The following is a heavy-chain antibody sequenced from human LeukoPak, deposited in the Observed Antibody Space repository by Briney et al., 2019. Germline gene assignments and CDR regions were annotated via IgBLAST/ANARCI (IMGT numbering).Heavy chain of an antibody. CDR3: ARMEGGMWYMDV. J-gene: IGHJ6*03. Sequence: PSETLSLTCAVYGGSFSGYYWSWIRKPPGKGLEWIGEINHSGSTNYNPSLKSRVTISVDTSKNQFSLKLSSVTAADTAVYYCARMEGGMWYMDVWGKGTTVTVSS. D-gene: IGHD3-16*01. CDR1: GGSFSGYY. CDR2: INHSGST. V-gene: IGHV4-34*01.